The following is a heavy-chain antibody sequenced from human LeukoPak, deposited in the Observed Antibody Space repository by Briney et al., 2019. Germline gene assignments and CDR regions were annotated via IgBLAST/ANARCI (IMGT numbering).Heavy chain of an antibody. Sequence: PGGSLRLSCAASGFTFSSYGMHWVRQAPGKGLEWVAVIWYDGSNKYYADSVKGRFTISRDNSKNTLYLQMNSLRAEDTAVYYCARDHDYYDSSGYVAHWGQGTLVTVSS. V-gene: IGHV3-33*01. J-gene: IGHJ4*02. D-gene: IGHD3-22*01. CDR3: ARDHDYYDSSGYVAH. CDR1: GFTFSSYG. CDR2: IWYDGSNK.